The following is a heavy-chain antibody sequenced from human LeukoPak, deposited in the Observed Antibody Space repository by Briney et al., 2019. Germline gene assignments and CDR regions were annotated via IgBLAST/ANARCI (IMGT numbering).Heavy chain of an antibody. CDR1: GFTFSDYY. V-gene: IGHV3-11*01. CDR2: ISSSGSTI. J-gene: IGHJ4*02. Sequence: KTGGSLRLSCAASGFTFSDYYMNWIRQAPGKGLEWVSYISSSGSTIYYADSVKGRFTISRDNAKNSLYLQMNSLRAEDTAVYYCARKSPPGIAVAGYYFDYWGQGTLVTVSS. CDR3: ARKSPPGIAVAGYYFDY. D-gene: IGHD6-19*01.